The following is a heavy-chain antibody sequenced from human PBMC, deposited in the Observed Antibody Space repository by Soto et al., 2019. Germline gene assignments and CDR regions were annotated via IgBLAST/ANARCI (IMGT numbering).Heavy chain of an antibody. CDR1: GFIFSSYA. Sequence: PGGSLRLSCTASGFIFSSYAMHWVRQAPGKGLEWVAVISSTGSNKNYADSVKGRFTISRDDSKNTLYLQMNSLRAEDTAVYYCAREPGESTETFDYWGQGTLVTVSS. CDR3: AREPGESTETFDY. J-gene: IGHJ4*02. D-gene: IGHD3-16*01. CDR2: ISSTGSNK. V-gene: IGHV3-30-3*01.